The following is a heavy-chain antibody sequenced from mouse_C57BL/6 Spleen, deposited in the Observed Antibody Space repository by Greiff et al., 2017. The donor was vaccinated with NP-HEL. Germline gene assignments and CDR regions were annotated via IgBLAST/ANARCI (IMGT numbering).Heavy chain of an antibody. CDR2: INPYNGDT. V-gene: IGHV1-20*01. CDR1: GYSFTGYF. J-gene: IGHJ3*01. CDR3: ARSPLFAY. Sequence: EVQLQQSGPELVKPGDSVKISCKASGYSFTGYFMNWVMQSHGKSLEWLGRINPYNGDTFYNQKFKGKATLTVDKSSSTAHMELRSLTSEDSAVYYCARSPLFAYWGQGTLVTVSA.